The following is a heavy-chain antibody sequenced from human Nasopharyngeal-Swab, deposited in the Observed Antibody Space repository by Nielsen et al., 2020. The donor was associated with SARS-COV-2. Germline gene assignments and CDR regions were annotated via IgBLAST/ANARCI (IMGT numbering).Heavy chain of an antibody. D-gene: IGHD2-8*02. CDR3: ARGGAGSHWRYYIDY. CDR2: IYDSGVT. V-gene: IGHV4-59*11. CDR1: GASISSQY. J-gene: IGHJ4*02. Sequence: ESLKISCFVSGASISSQYWTWLRQPPGKGLEWVGYIYDSGVTEYNPSLQSRVTISVDKSKNQFSLRLSSVSAADTAIYYCARGGAGSHWRYYIDYWGQGTLVTVSS.